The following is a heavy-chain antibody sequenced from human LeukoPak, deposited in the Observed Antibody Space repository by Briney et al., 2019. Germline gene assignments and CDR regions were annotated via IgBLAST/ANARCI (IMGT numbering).Heavy chain of an antibody. J-gene: IGHJ4*02. D-gene: IGHD6-19*01. Sequence: PGGSLRLSCASSGFRFYDHGMSWVRQVPGKGVEWVSGINWNGASTGYGDSVKGRFTISRDNAKNSLYLQMNSLRAEDTALYYCAGGDRNGWYFDYWGQGILVTVSS. CDR2: INWNGAST. CDR1: GFRFYDHG. CDR3: AGGDRNGWYFDY. V-gene: IGHV3-20*04.